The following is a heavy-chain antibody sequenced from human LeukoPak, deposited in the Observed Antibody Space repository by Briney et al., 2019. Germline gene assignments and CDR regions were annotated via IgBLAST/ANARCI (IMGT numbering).Heavy chain of an antibody. D-gene: IGHD6-19*01. CDR3: AKDVSKELGRAVAGRLFDY. CDR1: GFTFRSYG. CDR2: ISGSGDST. Sequence: QAGGSLRLSCAASGFTFRSYGMTWVRQAPGKGLEWVSAISGSGDSTYYADSVKGRFTISRDNSKNTLYLQINSLRAEDTAVYYCAKDVSKELGRAVAGRLFDYWGQGTLVTVSS. V-gene: IGHV3-23*01. J-gene: IGHJ4*02.